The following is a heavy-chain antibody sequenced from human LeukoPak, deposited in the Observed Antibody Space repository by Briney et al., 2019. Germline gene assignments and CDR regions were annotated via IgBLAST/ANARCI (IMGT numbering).Heavy chain of an antibody. V-gene: IGHV3-66*01. Sequence: GGSLRLSCAASGFTFSSYSMNWVRQAPGKGLEWVSVIYDGDATQYADSVKGRFTISRDNSKNTLYLQMNSLRAEDTAVYYCAREGIIAVAGTDYWGQGTLVTVSS. CDR1: GFTFSSYS. CDR2: IYDGDAT. J-gene: IGHJ4*02. D-gene: IGHD6-19*01. CDR3: AREGIIAVAGTDY.